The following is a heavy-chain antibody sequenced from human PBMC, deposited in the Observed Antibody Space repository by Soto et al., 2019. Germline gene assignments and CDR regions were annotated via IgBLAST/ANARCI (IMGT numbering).Heavy chain of an antibody. D-gene: IGHD2-2*02. Sequence: QVQLQQWGAGLLKPSETLSLTCAVYGGSFSGYYWSWIRQPPGKGLEWIGEINHSGSTNYNPSLKSRVTISVDTSKNQFSLKLSSVTAADTAVYYCARGEGYCSSTSCYIALFDPWGQGTLVTVSS. V-gene: IGHV4-34*01. CDR2: INHSGST. CDR1: GGSFSGYY. J-gene: IGHJ5*02. CDR3: ARGEGYCSSTSCYIALFDP.